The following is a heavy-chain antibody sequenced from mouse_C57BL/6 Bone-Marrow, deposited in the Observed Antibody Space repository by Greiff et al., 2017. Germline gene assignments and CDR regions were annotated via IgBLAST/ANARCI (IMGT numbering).Heavy chain of an antibody. V-gene: IGHV1-66*01. CDR2: IYPGSGNT. Sequence: QVQLKESGPELVKPGASVKISCKASGYSFTSYYIHWVKQRPGQGLEWIGWIYPGSGNTKYNEKFKGKATLTADTSSSTAYLQLSSLTSEDSAVYYCARPGSNWDWFAYWGQGTLVTVSA. D-gene: IGHD4-1*01. CDR1: GYSFTSYY. J-gene: IGHJ3*01. CDR3: ARPGSNWDWFAY.